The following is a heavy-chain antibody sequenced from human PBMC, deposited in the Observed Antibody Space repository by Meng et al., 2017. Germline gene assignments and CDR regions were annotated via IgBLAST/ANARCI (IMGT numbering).Heavy chain of an antibody. CDR2: IKPIGGGT. D-gene: IGHD6-6*01. V-gene: IGHV1-2*06. J-gene: IGHJ4*02. CDR1: GYTFTDYY. CDR3: ARDGSSSWSTEY. Sequence: ASVMVFCNASGYTFTDYYIHWVRQAPGQGLEWMGRIKPIGGGTNYAQKFQGRVTMYRDTSLSTAYMELSSLRSDYTAVYYRARDGSSSWSTEYWGQGTLVTVSS.